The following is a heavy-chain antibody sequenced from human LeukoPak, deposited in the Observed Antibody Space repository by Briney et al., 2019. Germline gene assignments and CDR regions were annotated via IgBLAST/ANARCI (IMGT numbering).Heavy chain of an antibody. Sequence: KSSETLSLTCTVSGGSISIYYWTWIRQPPGKGLEWIGYIYYSGSTNYNPSLKSRVTISVDTSKNQFSLKLSSVTAADTAVYYCAAGSESYDSGGYSYYFDYWGQGTLVTVSS. CDR1: GGSISIYY. J-gene: IGHJ4*02. CDR2: IYYSGST. V-gene: IGHV4-59*01. D-gene: IGHD3-22*01. CDR3: AAGSESYDSGGYSYYFDY.